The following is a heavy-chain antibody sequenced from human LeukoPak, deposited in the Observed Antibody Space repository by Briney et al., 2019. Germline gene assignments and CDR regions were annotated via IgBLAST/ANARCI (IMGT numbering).Heavy chain of an antibody. CDR3: ARGSYYYDSRRDYYYYYMDV. Sequence: SETLSLTCTVSGGSISSSSYYWSWIRQPAGKGLEWIGRIYTSGSTNYNPSLKSRVTMSVDTSKNQFSLKLSSVTAADTAVYYCARGSYYYDSRRDYYYYYMDVWGKGTTVTVSS. CDR2: IYTSGST. J-gene: IGHJ6*03. D-gene: IGHD3-22*01. V-gene: IGHV4-61*02. CDR1: GGSISSSSYY.